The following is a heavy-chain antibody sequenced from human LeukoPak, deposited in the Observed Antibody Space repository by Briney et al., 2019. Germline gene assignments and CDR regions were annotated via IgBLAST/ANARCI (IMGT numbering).Heavy chain of an antibody. J-gene: IGHJ6*03. CDR2: IYYSGST. D-gene: IGHD3-10*01. CDR3: AREGYGSGSYYLYYYYYYMDV. CDR1: GGSISSSSYY. V-gene: IGHV4-39*02. Sequence: SETLSLTCTVSGGSISSSSYYWGWIRQPPGKGLEWIGRIYYSGSTYYNPSLKSRVTISVDTSKNQLSLKLSSVTAADTAVYYCAREGYGSGSYYLYYYYYYMDVWGKGTTVTVSS.